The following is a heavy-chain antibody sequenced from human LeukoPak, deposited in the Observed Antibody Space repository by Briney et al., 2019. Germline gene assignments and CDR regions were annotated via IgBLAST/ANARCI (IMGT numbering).Heavy chain of an antibody. J-gene: IGHJ5*02. CDR1: GYTFTSYD. CDR2: MNPNSGNT. V-gene: IGHV1-8*03. D-gene: IGHD3-10*01. Sequence: ASVKVSCKASGYTFTSYDINWVRQAPGQGLEWMGWMNPNSGNTGYAQKFQGRVTITRNTSISTAYMELSSLRSEDTAVYYCARGVTVVRGVIIMRRWFDPWGQGTLVTVSS. CDR3: ARGVTVVRGVIIMRRWFDP.